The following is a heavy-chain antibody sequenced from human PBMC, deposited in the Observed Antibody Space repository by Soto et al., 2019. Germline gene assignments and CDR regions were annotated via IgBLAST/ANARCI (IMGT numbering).Heavy chain of an antibody. CDR1: GFTFSSYW. J-gene: IGHJ4*02. Sequence: VRLSCAASGFTFSSYWMHWVRQAPGKGLVWVARIYNPGSTASYADSVKGRFTISRDNAKNTLYLQMSSLTVEDTAVFYCVRGNTGSENFDYWGQGILLTVSS. CDR2: IYNPGSTA. V-gene: IGHV3-74*01. D-gene: IGHD5-12*01. CDR3: VRGNTGSENFDY.